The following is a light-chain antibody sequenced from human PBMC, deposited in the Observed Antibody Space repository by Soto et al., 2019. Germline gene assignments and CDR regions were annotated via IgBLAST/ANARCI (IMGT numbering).Light chain of an antibody. V-gene: IGLV2-8*01. Sequence: QSALTQPPSASGSPGQSVTISCTGTNSDVGGYNYVSWYQQHPGKAPKLMIYEVSKRPSGVPDRFSGSKSGNTASLTVSGLQADDEADYYCSSYGGSNTFGVFGTGTKVTVL. CDR1: NSDVGGYNY. CDR3: SSYGGSNTFGV. J-gene: IGLJ1*01. CDR2: EVS.